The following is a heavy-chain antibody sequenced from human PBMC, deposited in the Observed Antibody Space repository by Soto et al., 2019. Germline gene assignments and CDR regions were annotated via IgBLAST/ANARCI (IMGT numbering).Heavy chain of an antibody. CDR2: ISSSSSYI. Sequence: GGSLRLSCAASGFTFSSYRMNRVRQAPGKGLEWVSSISSSSSYIYYADSVKGRFTISRDNAKNSLYLQMNNLRAEDTAVYYCARLLYYYDTSGYLFDPWGQGTLVTVSS. CDR3: ARLLYYYDTSGYLFDP. V-gene: IGHV3-21*01. D-gene: IGHD3-22*01. J-gene: IGHJ5*02. CDR1: GFTFSSYR.